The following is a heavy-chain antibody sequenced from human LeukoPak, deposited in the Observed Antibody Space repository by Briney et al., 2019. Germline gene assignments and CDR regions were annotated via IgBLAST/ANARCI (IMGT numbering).Heavy chain of an antibody. CDR3: ARGRIAKIVVVHSFSYGMDV. D-gene: IGHD3-22*01. CDR1: GGSFTDYF. CDR2: INDYTGDT. J-gene: IGHJ6*02. V-gene: IGHV4-34*01. Sequence: SETLSLTCTVYGGSFTDYFWTWIRQSPGKGLEWIGEINDYTGDTNYTPSLNSRVSISLEKSKNQFSLELRFVTAADTAVYYCARGRIAKIVVVHSFSYGMDVWGQGTTVTVSS.